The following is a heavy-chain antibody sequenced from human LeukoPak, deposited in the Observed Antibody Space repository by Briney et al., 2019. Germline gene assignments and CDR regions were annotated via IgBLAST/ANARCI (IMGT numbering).Heavy chain of an antibody. J-gene: IGHJ4*02. D-gene: IGHD3-10*01. V-gene: IGHV1-18*01. Sequence: ASVKVSCKASGYTFTSYGISWVRQAPGQGLEWMGWISAYNGNTNYAQKLQGRVTMTTDTSTSTAYMELRSLRSDDTAVYYCARDNLSTMVRGVIFSLSPQKKNYYFDYWGQGTLVTVSS. CDR3: ARDNLSTMVRGVIFSLSPQKKNYYFDY. CDR1: GYTFTSYG. CDR2: ISAYNGNT.